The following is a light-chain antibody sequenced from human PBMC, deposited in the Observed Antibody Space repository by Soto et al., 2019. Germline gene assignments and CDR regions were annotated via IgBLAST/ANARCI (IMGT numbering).Light chain of an antibody. CDR1: SSDVGGYNY. Sequence: QSALTQPASVSGSPGQSITISCTGTSSDVGGYNYVSWYQQHPGKAPKLMIYDNGKRPSGIPDRFSGSQSGTSATLGITGLQTGDEADYYCGTWDNSLSAVFGGGTQLTVL. V-gene: IGLV2-14*01. CDR3: GTWDNSLSAV. J-gene: IGLJ2*01. CDR2: DNG.